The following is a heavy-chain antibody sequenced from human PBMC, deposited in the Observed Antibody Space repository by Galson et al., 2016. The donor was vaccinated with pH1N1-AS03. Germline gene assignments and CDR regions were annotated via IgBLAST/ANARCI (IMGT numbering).Heavy chain of an antibody. V-gene: IGHV3-64*02. CDR3: ERAGGY. Sequence: SLRLSCAASGFIFSNHGMHWARQAPGKGPEFVARISSDGGSTYYADSVKARFTISRDNSKNPLYLQMDSLRVEDTAVYYCERAGGYWGQGTLVTVSS. CDR1: GFIFSNHG. J-gene: IGHJ4*02. CDR2: ISSDGGST.